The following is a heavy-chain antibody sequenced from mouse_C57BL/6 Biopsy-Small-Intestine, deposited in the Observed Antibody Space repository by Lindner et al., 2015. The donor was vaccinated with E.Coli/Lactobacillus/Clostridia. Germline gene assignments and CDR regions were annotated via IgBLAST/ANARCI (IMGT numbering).Heavy chain of an antibody. CDR1: GYTFTSYG. CDR2: INTDNGDT. CDR3: ARVLTPNHYDTSGYYYYFDF. Sequence: SVKVSCKASGYTFTSYGISWVRQAPGQGLEWMGWINTDNGDTSYPQKFQGRVTLTADTSTATAYMELRGLRSDDTAVYYCARVLTPNHYDTSGYYYYFDFWGLGTLVTVSS. D-gene: IGHD2-3*01. V-gene: IGHV1-79*01. J-gene: IGHJ1*01.